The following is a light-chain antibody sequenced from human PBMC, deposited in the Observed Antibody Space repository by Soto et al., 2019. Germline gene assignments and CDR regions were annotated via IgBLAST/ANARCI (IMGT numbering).Light chain of an antibody. CDR1: SSNIGAGYD. V-gene: IGLV1-40*01. CDR2: GNS. Sequence: QSELTQPPSVSGAPGQRVTTSCTGSSSNIGAGYDVHWYQQLPGTAPKLLIYGNSNRPSGVPDRFSGSKSGTSASLAITGLQAEDEADYYCQSYDSSLSGSVFGGGTKVTVL. J-gene: IGLJ2*01. CDR3: QSYDSSLSGSV.